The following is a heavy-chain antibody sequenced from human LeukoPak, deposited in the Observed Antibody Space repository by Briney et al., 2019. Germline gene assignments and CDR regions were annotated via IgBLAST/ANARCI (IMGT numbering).Heavy chain of an antibody. V-gene: IGHV1-46*01. Sequence: ASVKVSCKASGYTFTSYYIHWVRQAPGQGLEWMGIINPSGGSTNYAQDFQGRVTMARDTSTSTVYMELSSLRSEDTAVYYCARRELAGSTAYFDYWGQGTLVTVSS. CDR1: GYTFTSYY. CDR2: INPSGGST. CDR3: ARRELAGSTAYFDY. J-gene: IGHJ4*02. D-gene: IGHD1-26*01.